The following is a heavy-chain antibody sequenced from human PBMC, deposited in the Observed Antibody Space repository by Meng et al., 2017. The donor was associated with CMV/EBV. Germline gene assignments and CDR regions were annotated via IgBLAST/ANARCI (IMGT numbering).Heavy chain of an antibody. D-gene: IGHD6-13*01. V-gene: IGHV5-51*01. J-gene: IGHJ6*02. CDR2: IYPGDSDT. CDR1: GYSFTSYW. Sequence: GESLKISCKGSGYSFTSYWIGWVRQMPGKGLEWMGIIYPGDSDTRYSPSFQGQVTTSADKSISTAYLQWSSLKASDTAMYYCARSFRFGHSSPTGYYYYGMDVWGQGTTVTVSS. CDR3: ARSFRFGHSSPTGYYYYGMDV.